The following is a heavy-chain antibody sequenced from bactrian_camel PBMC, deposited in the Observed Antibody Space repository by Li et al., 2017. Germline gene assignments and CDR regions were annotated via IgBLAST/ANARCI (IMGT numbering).Heavy chain of an antibody. CDR1: GVTFTTYY. CDR3: AADLISPLMPVEYNY. Sequence: HVQLVESGGGLVQPGGSLRLSCVASGVTFTTYYMDWVRQAPGKGLTWVSTISHDSRASHYADSVKCRFTISRDNAKNTLYLQLNSLTREDSAMYYCAADLISPLMPVEYNYWGQGTQVTVS. CDR2: ISHDSRAS. V-gene: IGHV3-2*01. D-gene: IGHD1*01. J-gene: IGHJ4*01.